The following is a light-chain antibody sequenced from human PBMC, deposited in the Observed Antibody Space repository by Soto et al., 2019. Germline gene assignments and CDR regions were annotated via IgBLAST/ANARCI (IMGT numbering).Light chain of an antibody. CDR3: QQLNSYPIT. CDR1: QSISNW. Sequence: DIQMTQSPSTLSASVGDRVYITCRASQSISNWLAWYQQKPGKVPKLLIYDASSLESGVPSRFSGSGSGTEFTLTISSLQPEDFATYYCQQLNSYPITFGPGTRLEI. J-gene: IGKJ5*01. V-gene: IGKV1-5*01. CDR2: DAS.